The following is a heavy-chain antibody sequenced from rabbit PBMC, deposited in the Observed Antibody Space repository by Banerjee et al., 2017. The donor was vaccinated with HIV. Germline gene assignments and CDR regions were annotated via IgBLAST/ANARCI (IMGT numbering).Heavy chain of an antibody. CDR2: IYSTSGST. V-gene: IGHV1S45*01. J-gene: IGHJ4*01. Sequence: QEQLAESGGDLVKPEGSLTLTCTASAFSFSNKYVMCWVRQAPGKGLEWIGCIYSTSGSTDYASWVNGRFTISLDNAQNTVFLQMTSLTYADTATYFCARDSGWGDLNLWGPGTLV. CDR3: ARDSGWGDLNL. D-gene: IGHD4-1*01. CDR1: AFSFSNKYV.